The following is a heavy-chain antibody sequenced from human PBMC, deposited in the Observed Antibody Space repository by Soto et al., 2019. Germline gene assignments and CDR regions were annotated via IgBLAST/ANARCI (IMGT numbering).Heavy chain of an antibody. Sequence: GASVKVSCKASGYTFTSYYMHWVRQAPGQGLEWMGIINPSGGSTSYAQKFQGRVTMTRDTSTSTVYMELSSLRSEDTAVYYCARELNYYDSSGYSNPNPFDIWGQGTMVTV. CDR3: ARELNYYDSSGYSNPNPFDI. J-gene: IGHJ3*02. CDR1: GYTFTSYY. V-gene: IGHV1-46*01. D-gene: IGHD3-22*01. CDR2: INPSGGST.